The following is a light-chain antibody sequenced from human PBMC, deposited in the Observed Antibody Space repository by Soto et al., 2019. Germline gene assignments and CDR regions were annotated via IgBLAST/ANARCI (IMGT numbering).Light chain of an antibody. CDR3: QQYAGPTTA. Sequence: EIIFTQAPDILSLSPGARATLSCRSSKTTSSKYLAWCQQRPGQAPRLLIDGASTRAAGIQERFRGSGSWKDFTLTITRLAAEGASVYFCQQYAGPTTAVGQGTRLEIK. CDR1: KTTSSKY. V-gene: IGKV3-20*01. J-gene: IGKJ5*01. CDR2: GAS.